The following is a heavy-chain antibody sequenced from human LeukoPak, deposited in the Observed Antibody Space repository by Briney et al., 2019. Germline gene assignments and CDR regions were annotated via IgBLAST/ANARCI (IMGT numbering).Heavy chain of an antibody. Sequence: PGGSLRLSCAASGFTFSSYAMSWVRQAPGKGLEWVSAIRGSGGSTYYADSVKGRFTISRDNSKNTLYLQMNSLRAEDTAVYYCARDEVRLGESNDAFDIWGQGTMVTVSS. V-gene: IGHV3-23*01. CDR1: GFTFSSYA. CDR3: ARDEVRLGESNDAFDI. CDR2: IRGSGGST. D-gene: IGHD3-16*01. J-gene: IGHJ3*02.